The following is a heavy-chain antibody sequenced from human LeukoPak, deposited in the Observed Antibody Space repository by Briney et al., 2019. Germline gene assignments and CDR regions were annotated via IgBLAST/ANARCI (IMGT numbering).Heavy chain of an antibody. CDR1: GFTFSSYA. CDR2: ISGGGGST. J-gene: IGHJ4*02. D-gene: IGHD5-18*01. CDR3: ARGMVNGVDY. V-gene: IGHV3-23*01. Sequence: GGSLRLSCAASGFTFSSYAMSWVRQAPGEGLEWVSGISGGGGSTYYADSVKGRCTISRDNSKNTLYLHMNSLRAEDTAVYYCARGMVNGVDYWGQGTLVTVSS.